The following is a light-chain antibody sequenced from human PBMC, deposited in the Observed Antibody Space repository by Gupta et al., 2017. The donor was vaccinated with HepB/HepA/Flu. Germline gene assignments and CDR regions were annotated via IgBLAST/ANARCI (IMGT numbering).Light chain of an antibody. CDR1: QSISNF. CDR2: AAS. Sequence: DIQMTQSPSSLSASVGDRVTITCRASQSISNFLNWYQQKPGKAPKLLIYAASSVQNGVPSRFSGSGSGTDFTLTISSLQPEDFATYYCQQRDNTPPTFGGGTKVEIK. V-gene: IGKV1-39*01. J-gene: IGKJ4*01. CDR3: QQRDNTPPT.